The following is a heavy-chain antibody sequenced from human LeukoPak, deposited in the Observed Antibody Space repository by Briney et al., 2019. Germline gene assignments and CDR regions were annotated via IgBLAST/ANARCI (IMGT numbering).Heavy chain of an antibody. Sequence: SETLSLTCTVSGASISSYYWSWIRQPAGKGLEWIGYIYYTGSTNYSSSLKSRVTISVDTSKNQFSLNLSSVTAADTALYYCARGLPKHDYGDYGGTWFDPWGQGTLVTVSS. D-gene: IGHD4-17*01. V-gene: IGHV4-59*01. J-gene: IGHJ5*02. CDR3: ARGLPKHDYGDYGGTWFDP. CDR2: IYYTGST. CDR1: GASISSYY.